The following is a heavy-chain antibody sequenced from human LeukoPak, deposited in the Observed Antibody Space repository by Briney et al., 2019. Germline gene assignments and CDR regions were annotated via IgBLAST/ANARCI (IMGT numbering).Heavy chain of an antibody. J-gene: IGHJ4*02. Sequence: ASVKVSCKASGYTFTINHIHWVRQAPGQGLEWMGVINPSGDSTTYAQDFQGRVTMTRDTSTSTVYMELRSLRSEDTAIYYCAELATSDTWETYWGQGTLVTVSS. CDR1: GYTFTINH. D-gene: IGHD1-26*01. V-gene: IGHV1-46*01. CDR3: AELATSDTWETY. CDR2: INPSGDST.